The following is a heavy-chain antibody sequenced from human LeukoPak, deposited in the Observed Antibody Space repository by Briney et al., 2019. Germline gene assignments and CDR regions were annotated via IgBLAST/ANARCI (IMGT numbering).Heavy chain of an antibody. J-gene: IGHJ6*02. CDR1: GDSVSSNSAA. V-gene: IGHV6-1*01. Sequence: SQTLSLTCAISGDSVSSNSAAWNWIRQSPSRGLEWLGRTYYRSKWYNDYAVSVKSRITINPDTSKNQFSLQLNSVTSEDTAVYYCAREVVAATGDYYYYYGMDVWGQGTTVTVSS. CDR3: AREVVAATGDYYYYYGMDV. D-gene: IGHD2-15*01. CDR2: TYYRSKWYN.